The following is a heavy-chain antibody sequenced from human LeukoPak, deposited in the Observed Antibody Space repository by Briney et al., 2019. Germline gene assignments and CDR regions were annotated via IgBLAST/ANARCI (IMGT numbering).Heavy chain of an antibody. CDR3: ARVSVQGYYFDY. Sequence: PGGSLRLSCAASGFTFSSYAMSWVRQAPGKGLEWVSAISGSGGSTYYADSVKGRLTISRDNSKNTLYLQMNSLRAEDTAVYYCARVSVQGYYFDYWGQGTLVAVSS. J-gene: IGHJ4*02. CDR2: ISGSGGST. V-gene: IGHV3-23*01. CDR1: GFTFSSYA. D-gene: IGHD1-1*01.